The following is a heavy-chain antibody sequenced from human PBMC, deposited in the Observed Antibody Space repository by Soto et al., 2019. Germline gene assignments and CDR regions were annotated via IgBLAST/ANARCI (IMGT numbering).Heavy chain of an antibody. CDR2: IRSKANSYAT. Sequence: EVQLVESGGGLVQPGGSLKLSCAASGFTFSASAMHWVRQASGKGLEWVGRIRSKANSYATTYAASVKGRFTISRDXSKNTAYLQMNSLKTEDTAVYYCISMTTVTSFSDYWGQGTLVTVSS. CDR1: GFTFSASA. CDR3: ISMTTVTSFSDY. J-gene: IGHJ4*02. D-gene: IGHD4-17*01. V-gene: IGHV3-73*01.